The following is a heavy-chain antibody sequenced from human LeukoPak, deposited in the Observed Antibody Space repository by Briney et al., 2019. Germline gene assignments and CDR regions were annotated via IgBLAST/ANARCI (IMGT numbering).Heavy chain of an antibody. D-gene: IGHD3-9*01. J-gene: IGHJ4*02. CDR1: GYSFTSYW. CDR2: IYPGDSDT. V-gene: IGHV5-51*01. Sequence: GESLKISCKGSGYSFTSYWIGWVRQLPGKGLEWMGIIYPGDSDTRYSPSFQGQVTISADKSISTAYLQWSSLKGSDTAMYYCARLDILTGYYNGYNDYWGQGTLVTVSS. CDR3: ARLDILTGYYNGYNDY.